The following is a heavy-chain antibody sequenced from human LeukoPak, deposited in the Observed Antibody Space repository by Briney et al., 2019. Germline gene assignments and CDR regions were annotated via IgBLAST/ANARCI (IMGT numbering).Heavy chain of an antibody. J-gene: IGHJ4*02. D-gene: IGHD3-10*01. CDR2: IYTSGST. V-gene: IGHV4-4*07. Sequence: SETLSLTCTVSGGPISRFYWSWIPQPAGKGLEWIGRIYTSGSTNYNPSLKSRVTMSVDTSKNQFSLKLSSVTSADTAVHFCARDDYYGSVEDYSGQGTLVTVSS. CDR3: ARDDYYGSVEDY. CDR1: GGPISRFY.